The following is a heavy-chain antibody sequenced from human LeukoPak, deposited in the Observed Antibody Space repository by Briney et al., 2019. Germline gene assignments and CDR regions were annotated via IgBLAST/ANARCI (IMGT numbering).Heavy chain of an antibody. CDR3: ASGEGSDPYYYGMDV. D-gene: IGHD3-10*01. J-gene: IGHJ6*02. V-gene: IGHV4-4*07. Sequence: PSETLSLTCTVSGGSISSYYWSWIRQPAGKGLEWIGRIYTSGSTNYDPSLKSRVTMSVDTSKNQFSLKLSSVTAADTAVYYCASGEGSDPYYYGMDVWGQGTTVTVSS. CDR2: IYTSGST. CDR1: GGSISSYY.